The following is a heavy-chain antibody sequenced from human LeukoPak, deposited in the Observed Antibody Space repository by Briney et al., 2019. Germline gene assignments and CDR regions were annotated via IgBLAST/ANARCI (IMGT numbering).Heavy chain of an antibody. Sequence: GASVKVSCTASGYTFTSYAMHWVRQAPGQRLEWMGWINAGNGNTKYSQKFQGRVTITRDTSASTAYMELSSLRSEDTAVYYCARAPGPAGAFDIWGQGIMVTVSS. J-gene: IGHJ3*02. CDR1: GYTFTSYA. V-gene: IGHV1-3*01. CDR2: INAGNGNT. CDR3: ARAPGPAGAFDI.